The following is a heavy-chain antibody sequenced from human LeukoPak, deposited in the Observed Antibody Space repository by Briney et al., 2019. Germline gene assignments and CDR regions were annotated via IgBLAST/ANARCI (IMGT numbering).Heavy chain of an antibody. Sequence: SETLSLTCAVCGGSFSGYYWSWIRQPPGKGLEWIGEINHSGSTNYNPSLKSRITISVDTSKNQFSLKLSSVTAADTAVYYCARGRIVGAFYYWGQGTLVTVPS. D-gene: IGHD1-26*01. CDR3: ARGRIVGAFYY. J-gene: IGHJ4*02. V-gene: IGHV4-34*01. CDR2: INHSGST. CDR1: GGSFSGYY.